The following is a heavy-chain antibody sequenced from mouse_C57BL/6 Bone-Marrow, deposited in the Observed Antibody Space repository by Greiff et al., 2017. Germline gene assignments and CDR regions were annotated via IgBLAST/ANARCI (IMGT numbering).Heavy chain of an antibody. CDR2: ISYDGSN. Sequence: EVQLVESGPGLVKPSPSLSLTCSVTGYSITSGYYWNWIRQFPGNKLEWMGYISYDGSNNYNPSLKNRISITRDTSKNQFFLKLNSVTTEDTATYYCARRLAYWGQGTLVTVSA. CDR3: ARRLAY. V-gene: IGHV3-6*01. J-gene: IGHJ3*01. CDR1: GYSITSGYY.